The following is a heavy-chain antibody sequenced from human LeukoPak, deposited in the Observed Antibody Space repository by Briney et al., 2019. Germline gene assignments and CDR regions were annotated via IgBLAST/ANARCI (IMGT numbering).Heavy chain of an antibody. CDR1: GFSFSDYY. J-gene: IGHJ5*02. V-gene: IGHV3-11*01. Sequence: GGSLRLSCAASGFSFSDYYMSWIRQAPGKGLEWLSYISSRGSAMYYADSVKGRFTISRDNARNSLYLEVSSLTAKDTAVYYCARESGGSWTIYDHWGQGTLVTVSS. D-gene: IGHD2-15*01. CDR3: ARESGGSWTIYDH. CDR2: ISSRGSAM.